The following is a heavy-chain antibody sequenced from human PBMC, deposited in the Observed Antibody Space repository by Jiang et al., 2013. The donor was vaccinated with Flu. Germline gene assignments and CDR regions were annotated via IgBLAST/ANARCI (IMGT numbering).Heavy chain of an antibody. CDR1: GGSISGGGFT. Sequence: GLVKPSQTLSLTCVVSGGSISGGGFTWSWIRQPPGKGLEWIGYIYHSGTTYSNPSLKGRVTISVDTSKNQFSLKMRSVTAADTAVYYCAREPSPGDYFDYWGQGTLVTVSS. J-gene: IGHJ4*02. CDR3: AREPSPGDYFDY. V-gene: IGHV4-30-2*01. CDR2: IYHSGTT. D-gene: IGHD4-17*01.